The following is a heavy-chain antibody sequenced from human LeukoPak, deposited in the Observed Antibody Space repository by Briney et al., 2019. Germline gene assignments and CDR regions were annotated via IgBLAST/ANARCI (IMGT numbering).Heavy chain of an antibody. D-gene: IGHD1-26*01. V-gene: IGHV7-4-1*02. CDR2: INTNTGNP. Sequence: ASVNVSCKASGYTFTSYAMNWVRQAPGQGLEWMGWINTNTGNPTYAQGFTGRFVFSLDASVSTAYLQISSLKAEDTAVYYCATNNQYSGSYHCFDYWGQGTLVTVSS. CDR3: ATNNQYSGSYHCFDY. CDR1: GYTFTSYA. J-gene: IGHJ4*02.